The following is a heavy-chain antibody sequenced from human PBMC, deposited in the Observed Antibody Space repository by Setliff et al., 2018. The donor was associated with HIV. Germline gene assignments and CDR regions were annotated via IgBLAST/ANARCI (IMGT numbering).Heavy chain of an antibody. CDR3: TRDYRNLGFDL. Sequence: GGSLRLSCAASGFTFTSYGMHWVRQAPGKGLEWVAVISYDGSNKYYADSVKGRFTISRDNAKNTLYLQMNSLRAEDTAVYYCTRDYRNLGFDLWGRGSLVTVSS. V-gene: IGHV3-30*12. CDR1: GFTFTSYG. D-gene: IGHD4-4*01. CDR2: ISYDGSNK. J-gene: IGHJ2*01.